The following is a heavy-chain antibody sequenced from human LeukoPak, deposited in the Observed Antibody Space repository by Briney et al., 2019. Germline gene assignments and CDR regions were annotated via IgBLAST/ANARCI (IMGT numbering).Heavy chain of an antibody. CDR3: ARRYYYDTSGYHFDY. CDR1: GGSISSYY. D-gene: IGHD3-22*01. Sequence: SETLSLTCTVSGGSISSYYWSWIRQPPGKGLGWIGYIHYSGSTNYNPSLKSRVTISVDTSKNQFSLKLSSVTAADTAVYYCARRYYYDTSGYHFDYWGQGTLVIVSS. CDR2: IHYSGST. J-gene: IGHJ4*02. V-gene: IGHV4-59*01.